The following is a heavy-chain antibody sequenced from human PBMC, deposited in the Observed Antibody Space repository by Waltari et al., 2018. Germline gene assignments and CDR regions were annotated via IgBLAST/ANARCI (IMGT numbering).Heavy chain of an antibody. CDR3: AREPDGDYLQYFQH. Sequence: EVQLVESGGGLVKPGGSLRLSCAASGFTFSSYSMHWVRQAPGKGLEWVASISSSSSYIDYADSVKGRFTISRDNAKNSLYLQMNSLRAEDTAVYYCAREPDGDYLQYFQHWGQGTLVTVSS. CDR2: ISSSSSYI. CDR1: GFTFSSYS. D-gene: IGHD4-17*01. V-gene: IGHV3-21*01. J-gene: IGHJ1*01.